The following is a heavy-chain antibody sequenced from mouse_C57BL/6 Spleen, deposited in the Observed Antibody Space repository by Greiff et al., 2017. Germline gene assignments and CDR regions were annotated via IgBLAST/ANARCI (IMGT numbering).Heavy chain of an antibody. CDR2: ISSGGDYI. J-gene: IGHJ4*01. CDR3: TRDRSGLRRGGYAMDY. D-gene: IGHD2-4*01. CDR1: GFTFSSYA. V-gene: IGHV5-9-1*02. Sequence: EVKLVESGEGLVKPGGSLKLSCAASGFTFSSYAMSWVRQTPEKRLEWVAYISSGGDYIYYADTVKGRFTISRDNARNTLYLQMSSLKSEDTAMYYCTRDRSGLRRGGYAMDYWGQGTSVTVSS.